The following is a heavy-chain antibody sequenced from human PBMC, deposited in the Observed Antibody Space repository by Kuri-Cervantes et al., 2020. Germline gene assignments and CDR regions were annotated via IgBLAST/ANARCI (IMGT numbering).Heavy chain of an antibody. J-gene: IGHJ6*02. D-gene: IGHD3-9*01. CDR3: ARGRYSYYDILTGGMDV. V-gene: IGHV4-30-2*01. CDR1: GGSISSGGYS. Sequence: SQTLSLTCAVSGGSISSGGYSWSWIRQPPGKGLEWIGYIYHSGSTYYNPSLKSRVTISVDRSKNQLSLKLSSLTAADTAVYYCARGRYSYYDILTGGMDVWGQGTTVTVSS. CDR2: IYHSGST.